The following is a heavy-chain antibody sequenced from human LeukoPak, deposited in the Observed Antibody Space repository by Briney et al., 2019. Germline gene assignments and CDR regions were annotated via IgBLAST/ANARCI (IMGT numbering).Heavy chain of an antibody. V-gene: IGHV3-20*04. CDR3: ARDRGIRDGFDI. CDR1: GFTFDDYG. CDR2: INWNGGST. D-gene: IGHD3-10*01. Sequence: GGSLRLSCAASGFTFDDYGMSWVRQAPGKGLEWVSNINWNGGSTGYADSVRGRFTISRDNAKNSLYLQMNSLRAEDTALYYCARDRGIRDGFDIWGQGTMVTVSS. J-gene: IGHJ3*02.